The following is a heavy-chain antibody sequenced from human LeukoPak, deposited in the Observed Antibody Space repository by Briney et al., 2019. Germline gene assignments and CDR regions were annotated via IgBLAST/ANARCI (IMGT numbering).Heavy chain of an antibody. V-gene: IGHV3-53*01. J-gene: IGHJ4*02. D-gene: IGHD6-19*01. CDR3: ARDSSGWYDY. CDR2: IYSGGST. Sequence: GGSLRLSCAASGFTVSSNCMSWVRQAPGKGLEWVSVIYSGGSTYYADSVKGRFTISRDNSKDTLYLQMNSLRAEDTAVYYCARDSSGWYDYWGQGTLVTVSS. CDR1: GFTVSSNC.